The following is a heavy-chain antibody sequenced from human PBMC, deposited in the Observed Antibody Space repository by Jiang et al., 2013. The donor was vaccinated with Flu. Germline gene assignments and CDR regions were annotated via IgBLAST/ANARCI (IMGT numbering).Heavy chain of an antibody. J-gene: IGHJ4*02. D-gene: IGHD5-24*01. Sequence: KGLEWIGEINHSGSTNYNPSLKSRVTISVDTSKNQFSLKLSSVTAADTAVYYCARNARGDGYYWGQGTLVTVSS. CDR3: ARNARGDGYY. CDR2: INHSGST. V-gene: IGHV4-34*01.